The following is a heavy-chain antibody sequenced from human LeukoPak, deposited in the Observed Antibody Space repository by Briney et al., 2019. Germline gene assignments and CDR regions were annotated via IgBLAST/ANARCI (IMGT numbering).Heavy chain of an antibody. CDR2: INPSGST. CDR1: GGSVSGYY. V-gene: IGHV4-34*01. CDR3: ARDSVTTGEVKFDP. Sequence: SETLSLTCAVYGGSVSGYYWSWIRQPPGKGLEWIGEINPSGSTNSNPSPTSRVTISVDTSKNQFSLKLSSVTAADTAVYYCARDSVTTGEVKFDPWGQGTLVTVYS. J-gene: IGHJ5*02. D-gene: IGHD4-17*01.